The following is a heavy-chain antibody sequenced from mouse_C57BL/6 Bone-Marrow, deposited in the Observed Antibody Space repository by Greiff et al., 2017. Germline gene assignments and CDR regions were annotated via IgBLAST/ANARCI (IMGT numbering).Heavy chain of an antibody. D-gene: IGHD2-2*01. CDR2: IYPRSGNT. J-gene: IGHJ3*01. Sequence: VQLQQSGAELARPGASVKLSCKASGSTFTSYGLSWVKQRTGPGLEWIGEIYPRSGNTYYNENFKGKATLSADKSSSTAYMELRSLTSEDAAVYFCARWNGYWFAYWGQSTLVTGSA. V-gene: IGHV1-81*01. CDR3: ARWNGYWFAY. CDR1: GSTFTSYG.